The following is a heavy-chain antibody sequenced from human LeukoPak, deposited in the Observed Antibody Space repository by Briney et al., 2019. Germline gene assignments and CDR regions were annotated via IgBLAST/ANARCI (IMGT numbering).Heavy chain of an antibody. V-gene: IGHV3-21*01. Sequence: GGSLRLSCVATGFTFSSYEMNWVRQAPGKGLEWVSSISSSSSYIYYADSVKGRFTISRDNAKNSLYLQMNSLRAEDTAVYYCARDGYYGSGSYGFDYWGQGALVTVSS. CDR2: ISSSSSYI. J-gene: IGHJ4*02. D-gene: IGHD3-10*01. CDR1: GFTFSSYE. CDR3: ARDGYYGSGSYGFDY.